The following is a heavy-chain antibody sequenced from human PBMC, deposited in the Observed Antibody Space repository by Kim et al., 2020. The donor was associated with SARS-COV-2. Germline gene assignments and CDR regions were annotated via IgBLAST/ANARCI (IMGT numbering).Heavy chain of an antibody. V-gene: IGHV3-23*01. CDR3: AKDGQIAYYGMDV. D-gene: IGHD6-13*01. J-gene: IGHJ6*02. Sequence: YADPVKGRFTISRDNSKNTLYLQMNSLRAEDTAVYYCAKDGQIAYYGMDVWGQGTTVTVSS.